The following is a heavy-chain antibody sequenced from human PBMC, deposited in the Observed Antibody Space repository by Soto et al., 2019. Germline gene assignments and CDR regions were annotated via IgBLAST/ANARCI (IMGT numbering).Heavy chain of an antibody. CDR1: GYTFSSYG. CDR3: ARSGAYCTSITCLFDSF. Sequence: QAQLVQSGAEVKKPGASVKVSCRASGYTFSSYGYAWVRQAPGQGLEWMGWISAYNGDTNYAQKFPDRPTLTTDTSTTTAYMELRNLGSHDTAVYYCARSGAYCTSITCLFDSFWGLGTLVTVSS. J-gene: IGHJ4*02. V-gene: IGHV1-18*01. CDR2: ISAYNGDT. D-gene: IGHD2-8*01.